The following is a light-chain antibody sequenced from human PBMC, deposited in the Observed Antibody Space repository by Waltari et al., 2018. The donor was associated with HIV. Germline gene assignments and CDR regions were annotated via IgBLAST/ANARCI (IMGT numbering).Light chain of an antibody. V-gene: IGLV2-14*03. Sequence: QSALTQPPSVSGSPGQSVTISCTATSSDVGGYNYVSCYQQHPAKAPKLMIYAVINRPAGVSNLCSSSDSCNTASLTISGLHADDDDDYYCCSYTSSRSYVFGGGTRVTVL. CDR1: SSDVGGYNY. J-gene: IGLJ1*01. CDR3: CSYTSSRSYV. CDR2: AVI.